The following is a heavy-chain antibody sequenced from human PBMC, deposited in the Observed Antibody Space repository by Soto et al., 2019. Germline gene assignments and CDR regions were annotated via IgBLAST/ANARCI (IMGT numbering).Heavy chain of an antibody. J-gene: IGHJ4*02. D-gene: IGHD6-19*01. V-gene: IGHV6-1*01. CDR3: ARGVAGSGFDL. CDR1: GDSVSSNTAA. Sequence: SQTLSFTCAISGDSVSSNTAAWNWIRLSPSRGLEWLGRTYYRSNWRHDYAVSVKSRITVNPDTSKNHFSLQLNSVTPDDTAVYYCARGVAGSGFDLWGQGTLVTVSS. CDR2: TYYRSNWRH.